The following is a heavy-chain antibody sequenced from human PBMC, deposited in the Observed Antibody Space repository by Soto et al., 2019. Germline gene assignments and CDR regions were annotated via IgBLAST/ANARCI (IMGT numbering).Heavy chain of an antibody. CDR1: GFTFSSYA. CDR3: AKANYRNSLSGSTFDY. J-gene: IGHJ4*02. D-gene: IGHD2-15*01. V-gene: IGHV3-23*01. CDR2: ISGSGGST. Sequence: GGSLRLSCAASGFTFSSYAMSWVRQAPGKGLEWVSAISGSGGSTYYADSVKGRFTISRDNSKNTLYLQMNSLRAEDTAVYYCAKANYRNSLSGSTFDYWGQGTLVTVSS.